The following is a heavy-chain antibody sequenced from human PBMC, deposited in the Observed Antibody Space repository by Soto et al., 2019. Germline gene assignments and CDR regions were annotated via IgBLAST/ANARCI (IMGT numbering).Heavy chain of an antibody. J-gene: IGHJ4*02. V-gene: IGHV2-5*02. Sequence: ITLKESGPTLVKPTQTLTLTCTFSGFSLSTTGVAVGWIRQPPGKALEWLALVYWDDDKRYSPSLKSRLTITKDTSKNQVVLTMPNMEPVDAATYYCVLHLTAVGYFDYWGQGTLVTVSS. CDR2: VYWDDDK. D-gene: IGHD4-17*01. CDR3: VLHLTAVGYFDY. CDR1: GFSLSTTGVA.